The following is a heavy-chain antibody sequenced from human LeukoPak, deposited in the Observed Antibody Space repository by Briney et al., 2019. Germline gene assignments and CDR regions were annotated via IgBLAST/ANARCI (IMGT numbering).Heavy chain of an antibody. D-gene: IGHD3-10*01. J-gene: IGHJ6*02. CDR2: INTNTGNP. CDR3: ARGLWFGDPNYYGMDV. CDR1: GYTFTSYA. V-gene: IGHV7-4-1*02. Sequence: ASVKVSCKASGYTFTSYAMNWVRQAPGQGLEWMGWINTNTGNPTYAQGFTGRFVFSLDTSVSTAYLQISSLKAEDTAVYYCARGLWFGDPNYYGMDVWGQGTTVTVSS.